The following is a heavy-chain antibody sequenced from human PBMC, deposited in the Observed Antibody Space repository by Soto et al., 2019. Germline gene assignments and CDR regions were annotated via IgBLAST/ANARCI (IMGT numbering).Heavy chain of an antibody. V-gene: IGHV1-69*12. CDR3: ARGRGTAMVTGYYYYYGMDV. Sequence: QVQLVQSGAEVKKPGSSVKVSCKASGGTFSSYAISWVRQAPGQGLEWMGGIIPIFGTANYAQKFQGRVTITADESTSTAYMELSSLRSEDTAVDYCARGRGTAMVTGYYYYYGMDVWGQGTTVTVSS. CDR1: GGTFSSYA. CDR2: IIPIFGTA. J-gene: IGHJ6*02. D-gene: IGHD5-18*01.